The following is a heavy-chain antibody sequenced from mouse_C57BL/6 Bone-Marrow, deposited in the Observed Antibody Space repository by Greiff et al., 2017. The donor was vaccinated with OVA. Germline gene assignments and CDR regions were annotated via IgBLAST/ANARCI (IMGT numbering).Heavy chain of an antibody. D-gene: IGHD1-1*02. V-gene: IGHV1-4*01. CDR2: INPSSGYT. CDR3: SRPNYGPLDY. Sequence: QVQLQQSGAELARPGASVKMSCKASGYTFTSYTMHWVKQRPGQGLEWIGYINPSSGYTKYNQKFKDKATLTADKSSSTAYMQLSSLTSEDSAVYYCSRPNYGPLDYWGQGTTLTVSS. CDR1: GYTFTSYT. J-gene: IGHJ2*01.